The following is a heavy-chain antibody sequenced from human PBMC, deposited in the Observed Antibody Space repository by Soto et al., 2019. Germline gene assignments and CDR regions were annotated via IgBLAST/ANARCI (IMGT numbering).Heavy chain of an antibody. V-gene: IGHV3-9*01. Sequence: EVQLVESGGGLVQPGRSLRLSCAASGFTFDDYAMHWVRQAPGKGLEWVSGISWNSGSIGYADSVKGRFTISRDNAKNSLYLQMNSLRAEDTALYYCAKSMGYGGNSASVYYYYGMDVWGQGTTVTVSS. CDR1: GFTFDDYA. D-gene: IGHD4-17*01. CDR2: ISWNSGSI. CDR3: AKSMGYGGNSASVYYYYGMDV. J-gene: IGHJ6*02.